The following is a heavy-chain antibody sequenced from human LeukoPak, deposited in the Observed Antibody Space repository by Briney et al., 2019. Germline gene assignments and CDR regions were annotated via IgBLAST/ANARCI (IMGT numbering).Heavy chain of an antibody. CDR3: ARVGAYCGGDCYTLDY. D-gene: IGHD2-21*02. V-gene: IGHV1-18*01. Sequence: ASVKVSCKASGYTFTSYGISWVRQAPGQGLEWMGWISAYNGNTNYAQKFQGRVTMTTDTSTSTAYMELRSLRSDDTAVYYCARVGAYCGGDCYTLDYWGQGTLVTVSS. J-gene: IGHJ4*02. CDR1: GYTFTSYG. CDR2: ISAYNGNT.